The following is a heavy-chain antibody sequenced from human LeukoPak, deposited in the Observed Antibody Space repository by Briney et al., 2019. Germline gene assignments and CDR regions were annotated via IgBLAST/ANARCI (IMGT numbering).Heavy chain of an antibody. J-gene: IGHJ6*03. CDR2: IYYSGST. D-gene: IGHD6-6*01. CDR1: GGSISSGGYY. CDR3: AREKVAARPIHYYYYMDV. Sequence: PSETLSLTCTVSGGSISSGGYYWSWIRQHPGKGLEWIGYIYYSGSTYYNPSLKSRVTISVDTSKNQFSLKLSSVTAADTAVYYCAREKVAARPIHYYYYMDVWGKGTTVTVSS. V-gene: IGHV4-31*03.